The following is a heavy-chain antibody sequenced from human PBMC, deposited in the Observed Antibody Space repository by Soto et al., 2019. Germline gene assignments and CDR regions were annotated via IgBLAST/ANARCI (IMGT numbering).Heavy chain of an antibody. CDR2: IYPSGST. J-gene: IGHJ5*02. V-gene: IGHV4-30-2*01. Sequence: QLQLQESGSGLVKPSQTLSLTCAVSGGSISSGGYSWSWIRQPPGKGLEWIGYIYPSGSTYYNPSLKSRVTISVDRSKNQFSLKLSSVTAAETAVYYCARRVGYYDSSGSVGWFDPWGQGTLVTVSS. CDR1: GGSISSGGYS. D-gene: IGHD3-22*01. CDR3: ARRVGYYDSSGSVGWFDP.